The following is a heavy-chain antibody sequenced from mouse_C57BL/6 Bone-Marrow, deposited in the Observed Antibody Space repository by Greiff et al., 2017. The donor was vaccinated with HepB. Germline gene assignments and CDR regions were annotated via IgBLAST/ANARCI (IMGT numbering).Heavy chain of an antibody. Sequence: EVNVVESVAELVRPGASVKLYCTASGFNIKNTYMHWVKQRPEQGLEWIGRIDPANGNTKYAPKFQGKATITADTSSNTAYLQLSSLTSEDTAIYYCAPYYYGRRYYFDYWGQGTTLTVSS. CDR2: IDPANGNT. D-gene: IGHD1-1*01. J-gene: IGHJ2*01. V-gene: IGHV14-3*01. CDR3: APYYYGRRYYFDY. CDR1: GFNIKNTY.